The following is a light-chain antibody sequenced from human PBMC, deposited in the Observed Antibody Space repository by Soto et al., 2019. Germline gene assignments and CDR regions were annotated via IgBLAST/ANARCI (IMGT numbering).Light chain of an antibody. Sequence: EIVLTQSPGTLSLSPGWRATLSCRASQSVSSYLAWYQQKPGQAPRLLIYDASNRATGIPARFSGSGSGTDFTLTISSLEPEDFAVYYCQQRSNWPRRTFGQGTKVDIK. CDR2: DAS. CDR1: QSVSSY. CDR3: QQRSNWPRRT. V-gene: IGKV3-11*01. J-gene: IGKJ1*01.